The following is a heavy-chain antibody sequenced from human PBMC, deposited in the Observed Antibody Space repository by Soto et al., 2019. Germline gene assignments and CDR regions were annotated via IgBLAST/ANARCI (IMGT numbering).Heavy chain of an antibody. J-gene: IGHJ4*02. D-gene: IGHD1-1*01. Sequence: QLQVQESGPGLVKPSETLSLTCTVSGGSTTISSYYWACIRQPPGKGLEWIGSMYYSGSPYYNPSLTSRVTMSVDTSKDQFSLKLRSMTAADTALYYCARLRIEGTTPYYFEYWGQGTPVSVSS. V-gene: IGHV4-39*07. CDR2: MYYSGSP. CDR3: ARLRIEGTTPYYFEY. CDR1: GGSTTISSYY.